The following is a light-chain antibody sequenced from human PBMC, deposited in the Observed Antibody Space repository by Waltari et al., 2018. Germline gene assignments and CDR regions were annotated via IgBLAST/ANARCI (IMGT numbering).Light chain of an antibody. V-gene: IGKV1-5*03. CDR3: QQYNSYPT. CDR2: KAS. J-gene: IGKJ5*01. Sequence: DIQMTQSPSTLSASVGDRVTITCRASQSISSWLAWYHQKPGKAPKLLIDKASSLESGVPSRFSGRGSGTEFTLTISSLQPDDFATYYGQQYNSYPTFGQGTRLEIK. CDR1: QSISSW.